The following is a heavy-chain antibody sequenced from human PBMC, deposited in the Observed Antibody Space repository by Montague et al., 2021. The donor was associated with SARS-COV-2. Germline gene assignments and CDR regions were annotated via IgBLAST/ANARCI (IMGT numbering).Heavy chain of an antibody. CDR2: IYDSGST. D-gene: IGHD5-12*01. CDR3: ARRGRKLLPVATTIGGFDI. V-gene: IGHV4-39*02. J-gene: IGHJ3*02. Sequence: SETLSLTCTVSGASISSNNYYWDWIRQPPGKGLKWIGSIYDSGSTYYNPPLKSRVTISVDTSKNHFSLKLNSVTAADTAVYYCARRGRKLLPVATTIGGFDIWGQGTMVTVSS. CDR1: GASISSNNYY.